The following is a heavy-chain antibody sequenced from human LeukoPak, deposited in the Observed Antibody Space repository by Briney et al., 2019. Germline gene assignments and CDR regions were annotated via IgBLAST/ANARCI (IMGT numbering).Heavy chain of an antibody. CDR2: IYTSGST. V-gene: IGHV4-4*07. CDR3: ARVKWTASGSFLFDP. D-gene: IGHD1-26*01. Sequence: KASETLSLTCTVSGGSISSYYWSWIRQPAGKGLEWIGRIYTSGSTNYNPSLKSRVTMSVDTSKNQFSLKLSSVTAADTAVYYCARVKWTASGSFLFDPWGQGTLVTVSS. CDR1: GGSISSYY. J-gene: IGHJ5*02.